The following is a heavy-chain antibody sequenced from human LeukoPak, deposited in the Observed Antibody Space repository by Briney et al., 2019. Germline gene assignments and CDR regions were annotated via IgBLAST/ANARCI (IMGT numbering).Heavy chain of an antibody. Sequence: ASVKVSCKASGYTFTGYYMHWVRQAPGQGLEWMGWINPNSGGTNYAQKFQGRVTMTRDTSISTAYTELSRLRSDDTAVYYCARSMYYYDSSGLLDYWGQGTLVTVSS. CDR2: INPNSGGT. CDR1: GYTFTGYY. V-gene: IGHV1-2*02. J-gene: IGHJ4*02. CDR3: ARSMYYYDSSGLLDY. D-gene: IGHD3-22*01.